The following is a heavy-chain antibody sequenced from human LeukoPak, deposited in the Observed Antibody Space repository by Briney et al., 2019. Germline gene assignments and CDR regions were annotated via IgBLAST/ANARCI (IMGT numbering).Heavy chain of an antibody. CDR1: GGTFSSNS. V-gene: IGHV1-69*01. CDR3: AREPEPAITMVRGEVFDI. Sequence: SLKASGKVLGGTFSSNSSSWVGKALGQGLEWLGGIILGFGTANYAQKFQGTVTITADVSATTVYMVLNSLRSEDTAVYYCAREPEPAITMVRGEVFDIWGQGTMVIVSS. CDR2: IILGFGTA. J-gene: IGHJ3*02. D-gene: IGHD3-10*01.